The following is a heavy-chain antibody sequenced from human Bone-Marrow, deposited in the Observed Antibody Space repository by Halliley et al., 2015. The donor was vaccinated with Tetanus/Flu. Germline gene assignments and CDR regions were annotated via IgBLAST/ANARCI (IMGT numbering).Heavy chain of an antibody. D-gene: IGHD2-2*01. CDR3: TSRDTYSSSSF. J-gene: IGHJ4*02. CDR2: IRSNRHGGTT. Sequence: SLRLSCTASGFTFGDYAVSWVRQAPGKGLEWVGFIRSNRHGGTTEYAASVKGRFSISRDDSKAIAYLQMNSLKTEDTALYYCTSRDTYSSSSFWGQGTLVTVSS. V-gene: IGHV3-49*04. CDR1: GFTFGDYA.